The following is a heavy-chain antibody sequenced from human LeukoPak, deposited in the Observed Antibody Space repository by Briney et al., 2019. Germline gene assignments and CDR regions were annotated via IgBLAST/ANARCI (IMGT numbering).Heavy chain of an antibody. V-gene: IGHV1-8*03. CDR3: ARTYMTTGIYYYYYMDV. CDR2: MNPNSGNT. D-gene: IGHD4-17*01. CDR1: GCTFTSYD. Sequence: ASVKVSCKASGCTFTSYDINWVRQATGQGLEWMGWMNPNSGNTGYAQKFQGRVTITRNTSISTAYMELSSLRSDDTAVYYCARTYMTTGIYYYYYMDVWGKGTTVTVSS. J-gene: IGHJ6*03.